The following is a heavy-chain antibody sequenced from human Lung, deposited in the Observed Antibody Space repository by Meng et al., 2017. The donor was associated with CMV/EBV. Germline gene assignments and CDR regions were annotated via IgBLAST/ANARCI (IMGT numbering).Heavy chain of an antibody. CDR3: ARDLKAAVTSYYYHYGLDV. CDR2: ISFDGSNK. D-gene: IGHD6-13*01. Sequence: GGSLRLXCAASGFKFSNYPVHWVCQAPGKGLEWVAVISFDGSNKFYAESVKGRFTISRDNSKDTLYLQMNSLGAEDTALYYCARDLKAAVTSYYYHYGLDVWGQGTTVTVSS. J-gene: IGHJ6*02. V-gene: IGHV3-30-3*01. CDR1: GFKFSNYP.